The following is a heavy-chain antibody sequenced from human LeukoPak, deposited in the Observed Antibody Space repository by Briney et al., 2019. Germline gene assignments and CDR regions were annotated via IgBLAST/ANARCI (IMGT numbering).Heavy chain of an antibody. Sequence: SETLSLTCAVSGGFISNINWWSWVRQPPGRGLEWIGEVHQSGVTNYNPSLKSRVTISLDKSNNQFSLKLNSVTTADTAVYFCAENGPWSLKYWGQGTLVTVSS. CDR2: VHQSGVT. J-gene: IGHJ4*02. CDR3: AENGPWSLKY. CDR1: GGFISNINW. V-gene: IGHV4-4*02. D-gene: IGHD2-15*01.